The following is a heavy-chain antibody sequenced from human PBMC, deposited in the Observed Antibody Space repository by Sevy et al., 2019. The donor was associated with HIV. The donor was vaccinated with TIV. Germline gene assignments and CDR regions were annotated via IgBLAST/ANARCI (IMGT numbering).Heavy chain of an antibody. CDR3: VRDWALGYGDYDYYYYYGMDV. V-gene: IGHV3-30-3*01. CDR1: GFIFSTYA. CDR2: ISYDGSNK. D-gene: IGHD4-17*01. Sequence: GGSLRLSCAASGFIFSTYAVHWVRQAPGKGLEWVAVISYDGSNKYYADSVKGRFTISRDNSKNTLYLQMNSLRAEDTAVYYCVRDWALGYGDYDYYYYYGMDVWGQGTTVTVSS. J-gene: IGHJ6*02.